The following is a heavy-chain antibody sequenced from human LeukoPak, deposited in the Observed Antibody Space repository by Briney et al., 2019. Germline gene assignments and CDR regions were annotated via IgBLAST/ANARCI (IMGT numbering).Heavy chain of an antibody. CDR3: ARDLGFGVSYRFDH. V-gene: IGHV1-18*01. J-gene: IGHJ5*02. Sequence: GASVKVSCKASGYTFTNFGVSWVRQAPGQGLEWMGWISTSSGNTDYAPKFQARVTMTTDTSSTTAYMEVRSLRSDDAAVYYCARDLGFGVSYRFDHWGQGTLVTVSS. CDR1: GYTFTNFG. CDR2: ISTSSGNT. D-gene: IGHD1-26*01.